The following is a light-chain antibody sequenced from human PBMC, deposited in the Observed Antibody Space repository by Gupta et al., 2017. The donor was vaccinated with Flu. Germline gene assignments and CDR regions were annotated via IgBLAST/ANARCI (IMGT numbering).Light chain of an antibody. J-gene: IGLJ2*01. CDR1: YTDICAYNY. V-gene: IGLV2-14*03. CDR3: GSYGAVGV. Sequence: SSLTHPASVSRSPGQPIALSLAGPYTDICAYNYVSCYHQPPGKAPTLMIYDVSNRTSGGSSRFSRSKTGNTASLTIYGLQAEDEDDYYCGSYGAVGVFGGGTKLTVL. CDR2: DVS.